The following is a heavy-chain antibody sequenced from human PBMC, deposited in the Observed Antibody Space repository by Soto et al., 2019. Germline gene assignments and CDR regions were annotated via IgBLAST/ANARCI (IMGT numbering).Heavy chain of an antibody. J-gene: IGHJ6*03. V-gene: IGHV3-33*01. Sequence: QGQLVESGGGVVQPGRSLRLSCAASGFTFSSYGMHWVRQAPGKGLEWVAVIWYDGSNKYYADSVKGRFTISRDNSKNALYLQMNSLSAEDTAVYYWASDGGWDYYYYYMAVWGKGPTVTVSS. CDR2: IWYDGSNK. CDR3: ASDGGWDYYYYYMAV. D-gene: IGHD6-19*01. CDR1: GFTFSSYG.